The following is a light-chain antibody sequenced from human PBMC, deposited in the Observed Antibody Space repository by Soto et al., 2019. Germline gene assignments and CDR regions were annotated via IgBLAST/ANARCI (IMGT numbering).Light chain of an antibody. Sequence: DIQMTQSPSSLSASVGDRVTITCRASQSFSSYLNWYQQKPVKAPKLMIYAASSLQSGGPSRFSGGGSTTDFPLTISRLQHEDFANYYYQQSYSPLWTFGQGTKVEIK. J-gene: IGKJ1*01. CDR1: QSFSSY. CDR3: QQSYSPLWT. V-gene: IGKV1-39*01. CDR2: AAS.